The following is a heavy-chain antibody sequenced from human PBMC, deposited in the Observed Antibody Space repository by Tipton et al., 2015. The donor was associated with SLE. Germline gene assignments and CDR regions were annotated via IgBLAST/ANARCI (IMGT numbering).Heavy chain of an antibody. CDR3: ARPSTIKGSFVDY. V-gene: IGHV3-53*01. CDR2: IYSGGST. Sequence: SLRLSCAASGFTVSSNYMSWVRQAPGKGLEWVSVIYSGGSTYYADSVKGRFTISRDNSKNTLYLQINSLRAEDTAVYYCARPSTIKGSFVDYWGQGTLVTVSS. D-gene: IGHD5/OR15-5a*01. J-gene: IGHJ4*02. CDR1: GFTVSSNY.